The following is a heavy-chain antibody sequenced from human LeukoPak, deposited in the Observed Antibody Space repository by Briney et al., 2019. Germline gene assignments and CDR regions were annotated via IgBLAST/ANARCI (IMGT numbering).Heavy chain of an antibody. Sequence: GGSLRLSCAASGFTVSNNYMSWVRQAPGKGLEWVPVIYSNDRTYYADSVKGRFTISRDNSRNTLYLQMNSLRAEDTAVYYCARDRDSAWGYGYWGQGTLVTVSS. D-gene: IGHD7-27*01. CDR2: IYSNDRT. V-gene: IGHV3-53*01. CDR1: GFTVSNNY. J-gene: IGHJ4*02. CDR3: ARDRDSAWGYGY.